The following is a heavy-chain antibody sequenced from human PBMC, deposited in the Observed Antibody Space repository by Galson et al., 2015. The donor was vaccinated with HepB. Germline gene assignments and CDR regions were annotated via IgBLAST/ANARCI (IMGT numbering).Heavy chain of an antibody. Sequence: SLRLSCAASGFTFSDYYMSWIRQAPGKGLEWVSYISSSSSYTNYADSVKGRFTISRDNAKNSLYLQMNSLRAEDTAVYYCASLYDYGDHFDYWGQGTLVTVSS. J-gene: IGHJ4*02. CDR2: ISSSSSYT. V-gene: IGHV3-11*06. D-gene: IGHD4-17*01. CDR3: ASLYDYGDHFDY. CDR1: GFTFSDYY.